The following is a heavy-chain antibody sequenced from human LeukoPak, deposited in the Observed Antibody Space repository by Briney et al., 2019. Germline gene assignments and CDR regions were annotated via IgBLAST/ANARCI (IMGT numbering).Heavy chain of an antibody. CDR2: INHSGST. CDR1: GGSFSGYY. Sequence: SETLSLTCAVYGGSFSGYYWSWIRQPPGKGLEWIGEINHSGSTNYNPSLKSRVTISVDTSKNQFSLKLSSVTAADTAVYYCARGSRDYAYYYMDVWGKGTTVTVSS. CDR3: ARGSRDYAYYYMDV. V-gene: IGHV4-34*01. J-gene: IGHJ6*03. D-gene: IGHD3-16*01.